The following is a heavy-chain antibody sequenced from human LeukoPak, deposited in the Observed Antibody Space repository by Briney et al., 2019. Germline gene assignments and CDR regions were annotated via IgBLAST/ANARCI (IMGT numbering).Heavy chain of an antibody. CDR3: ARDRWNSGAFDY. CDR2: ISSSGSNI. CDR1: GFTFSSYE. J-gene: IGHJ4*02. D-gene: IGHD1-7*01. V-gene: IGHV3-48*03. Sequence: GALRLSCAASGFTFSSYEMNWVRQAPGKGLEWVSYISSSGSNIYYADSVKGRFTISRDNAKNSLYLQMNSLRAEDTAVYYCARDRWNSGAFDYWGQGTLVTVSS.